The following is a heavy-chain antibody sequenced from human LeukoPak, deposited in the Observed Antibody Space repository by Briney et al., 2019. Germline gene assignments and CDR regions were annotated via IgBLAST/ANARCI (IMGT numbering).Heavy chain of an antibody. Sequence: SETLSLTCTVSGGSISSYYWSWIRQPPGKGLEWIGYIYYSGSTNYNPSLKSRVTISVDTSKNQFSLKLSSVTAADTAVYYCARLTSAAGTSYFDYWGQGTLVTVSS. CDR3: ARLTSAAGTSYFDY. CDR2: IYYSGST. J-gene: IGHJ4*02. CDR1: GGSISSYY. D-gene: IGHD6-13*01. V-gene: IGHV4-59*08.